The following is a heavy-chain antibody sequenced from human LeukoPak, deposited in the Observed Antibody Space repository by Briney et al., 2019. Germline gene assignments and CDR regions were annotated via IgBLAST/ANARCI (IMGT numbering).Heavy chain of an antibody. CDR1: GFTFTSYA. CDR3: ARDQLYCSDGTCSAHNWFDP. D-gene: IGHD2-8*01. V-gene: IGHV3-23*01. Sequence: PGGSLRLSCAASGFTFTSYAMSWVRQAPGKGLEWVSTISGGGGATYYTGGATYNADSVKGRFTISRDNSNNTVLLQMNSLRPADTAVYYCARDQLYCSDGTCSAHNWFDPWGQGTLVTVSS. CDR2: ISGGGGAT. J-gene: IGHJ5*02.